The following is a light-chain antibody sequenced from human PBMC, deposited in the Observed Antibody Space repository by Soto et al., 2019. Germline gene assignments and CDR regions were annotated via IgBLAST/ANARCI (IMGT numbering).Light chain of an antibody. J-gene: IGLJ2*01. CDR3: CSYAGSTTYIL. CDR2: EGS. CDR1: SSDVGSYNL. V-gene: IGLV2-23*01. Sequence: QSALTQPASVSGSPGQSITISCTGTSSDVGSYNLVSWYQQHPGKAPKLMICEGSKRPSGVSNRFSGSKSGNTASLTISGLQAEDEADYYCCSYAGSTTYILFGGGTQLTVL.